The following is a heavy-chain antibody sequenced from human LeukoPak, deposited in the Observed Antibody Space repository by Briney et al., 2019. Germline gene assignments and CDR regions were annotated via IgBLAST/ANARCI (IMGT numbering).Heavy chain of an antibody. CDR1: DFSFSSHS. D-gene: IGHD2-15*01. V-gene: IGHV3-21*04. J-gene: IGHJ3*02. Sequence: PGGSLRLSCAASDFSFSSHSMNWVRQAPGKGLEWVSSITSNSRYIYHADSVKGRFTISRDNAKNSLYLQMNSLRAEDTAVYYCARDLSGSARYCSGDSCYSVAFDIWGQGTMVTVSS. CDR3: ARDLSGSARYCSGDSCYSVAFDI. CDR2: ITSNSRYI.